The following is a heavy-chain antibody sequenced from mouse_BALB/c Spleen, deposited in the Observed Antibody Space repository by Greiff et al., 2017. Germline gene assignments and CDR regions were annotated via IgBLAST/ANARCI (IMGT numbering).Heavy chain of an antibody. J-gene: IGHJ3*01. CDR2: ISYSGST. V-gene: IGHV3-2*02. D-gene: IGHD2-4*01. CDR1: GYSITSDYA. CDR3: ARRSITTPWFAY. Sequence: DVQLQESGPGLVKPSQSLSLTCTVTGYSITSDYAWNWIRQFPGNKLEWMGYISYSGSTSYNPSLKSRISITRDTSKNQFFLQLNSVTTEDTATYYCARRSITTPWFAYWGQGTLVTVSA.